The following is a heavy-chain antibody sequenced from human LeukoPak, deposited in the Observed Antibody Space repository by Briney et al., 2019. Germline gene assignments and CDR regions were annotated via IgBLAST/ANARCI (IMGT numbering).Heavy chain of an antibody. Sequence: SVKVSCKASGGTFSSYAISWVRQAPGQGLEWMGRIIPIFGIANYAQKFQGRVTITADKSTSTAYMELSSLRSEDTAVYYCARTMEKVMVNGGDYWGKATLVTVPS. D-gene: IGHD5-18*01. CDR2: IIPIFGIA. J-gene: IGHJ4*02. CDR1: GGTFSSYA. CDR3: ARTMEKVMVNGGDY. V-gene: IGHV1-69*04.